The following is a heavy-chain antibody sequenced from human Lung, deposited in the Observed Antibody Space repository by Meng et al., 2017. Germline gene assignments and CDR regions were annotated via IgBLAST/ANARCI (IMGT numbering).Heavy chain of an antibody. CDR3: TGVGHKNWFDS. CDR2: KYYRSKWYS. V-gene: IGHV6-1*01. D-gene: IGHD2-21*01. CDR1: DDRVSSNRAA. J-gene: IGHJ5*01. Sequence: LPQSRPGPLKPPQIISPTFAISDDRVSSNRAAWNWIRQAPSRGLEWLGRKYYRSKWYSDYATSVRSRITINADTSKNQFSLQLNSLTPEDTAVYYCTGVGHKNWFDSWGQGTLVTVS.